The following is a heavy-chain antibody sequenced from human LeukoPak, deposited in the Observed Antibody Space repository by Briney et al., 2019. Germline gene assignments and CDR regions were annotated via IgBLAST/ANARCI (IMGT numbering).Heavy chain of an antibody. V-gene: IGHV3-30*03. J-gene: IGHJ4*02. Sequence: QSGGSLRLSCAASGFTFSSYGMHWVRQAPGKGLEWVAVISYDGSNKYYADSVKGRFTISRDNSKNTLYLQMNSLRAEDTAVYYCYGSSYDFWSGYYSSKDYWGQGTLVTVSS. CDR1: GFTFSSYG. D-gene: IGHD3-3*01. CDR2: ISYDGSNK. CDR3: YGSSYDFWSGYYSSKDY.